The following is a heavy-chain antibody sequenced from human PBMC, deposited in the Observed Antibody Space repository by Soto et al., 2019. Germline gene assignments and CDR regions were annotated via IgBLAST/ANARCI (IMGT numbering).Heavy chain of an antibody. V-gene: IGHV3-23*01. CDR1: GFTFSNYA. CDR3: ARRSPSWAFDI. D-gene: IGHD2-15*01. J-gene: IGHJ3*02. Sequence: EVQLLESGGGLVQPGGSLRLSCAASGFTFSNYAMNWVRQAPGKGLESVSVISGSGSSTYYADSVKGRFSISRDHSKNTLYLQMSSLRADDTAVYYCARRSPSWAFDIWGQGTMVTVSS. CDR2: ISGSGSST.